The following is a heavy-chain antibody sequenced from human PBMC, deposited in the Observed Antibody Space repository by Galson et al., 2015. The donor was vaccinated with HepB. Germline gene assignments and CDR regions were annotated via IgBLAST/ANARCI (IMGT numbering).Heavy chain of an antibody. J-gene: IGHJ4*02. Sequence: SLRLSCAASGFTFSGFSMNWVRQAPGKGLEWVSFISAHSTYIYYAQSVKGRFTISRDNATSSVFLEMNNLRVDDTAVYYCARGLTGDYVFDYWGQGTVVTVSS. V-gene: IGHV3-21*06. CDR3: ARGLTGDYVFDY. D-gene: IGHD4-17*01. CDR1: GFTFSGFS. CDR2: ISAHSTYI.